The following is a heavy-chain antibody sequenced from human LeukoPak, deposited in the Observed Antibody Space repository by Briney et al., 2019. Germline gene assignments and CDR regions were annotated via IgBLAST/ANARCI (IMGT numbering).Heavy chain of an antibody. J-gene: IGHJ4*02. Sequence: PSETLSLTCTVSGGSISSYYWSWIRQPPGKGLEWIGYIYYSGSTNYNPSLKSRVTISVDTSKNQFSLKLSSVTAADTAVYYCATSGESFPFDYWGQGTLVTVSS. CDR3: ATSGESFPFDY. CDR2: IYYSGST. D-gene: IGHD1-14*01. V-gene: IGHV4-59*08. CDR1: GGSISSYY.